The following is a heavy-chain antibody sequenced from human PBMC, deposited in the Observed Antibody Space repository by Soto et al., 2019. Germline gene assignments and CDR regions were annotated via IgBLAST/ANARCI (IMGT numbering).Heavy chain of an antibody. V-gene: IGHV3-7*01. CDR2: IKQDGSEK. J-gene: IGHJ4*02. CDR1: GFTFSSYW. Sequence: EVQLVESGGGLVQPGGSLRLSCAASGFTFSSYWMSWVRQAPGKGLEWVADIKQDGSEKYYVDSVKGRFTISRDNAKNSLYLKMNGLRAEYTAVYYCARAIMITFGGVIVVGAFDYWGQGTLVTVSS. CDR3: ARAIMITFGGVIVVGAFDY. D-gene: IGHD3-16*02.